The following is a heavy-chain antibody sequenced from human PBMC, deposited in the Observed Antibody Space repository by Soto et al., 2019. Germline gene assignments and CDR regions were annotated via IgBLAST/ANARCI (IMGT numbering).Heavy chain of an antibody. J-gene: IGHJ6*03. V-gene: IGHV3-49*03. CDR2: IRSKAYGGTT. CDR3: SVLEWFTATDYYYMDV. CDR1: GFTFGDYA. Sequence: PGGSLRLSCTASGFTFGDYAMSWFRQAPGKGLEWVGFIRSKAYGGTTEYAASVKGRFTISRDDSKSIAYLQMNSLKTEDTAVYYCSVLEWFTATDYYYMDVWGKGTTVTVSS. D-gene: IGHD3-3*01.